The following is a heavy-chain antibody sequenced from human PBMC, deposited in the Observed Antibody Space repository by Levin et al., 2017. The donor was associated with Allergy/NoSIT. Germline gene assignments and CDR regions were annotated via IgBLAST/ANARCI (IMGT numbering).Heavy chain of an antibody. Sequence: GASVKVSCKASGGTFSSYAISWVRQAPGQGLEWMGGIIPIFGTANYAQKFQGRVTITADESTSTAYMELSSLRSEDTAVYYCARDRLLPMSLVVADRIQLWSGSFDYWGQGTLVTVSS. CDR3: ARDRLLPMSLVVADRIQLWSGSFDY. CDR2: IIPIFGTA. D-gene: IGHD5-18*01. J-gene: IGHJ4*02. V-gene: IGHV1-69*13. CDR1: GGTFSSYA.